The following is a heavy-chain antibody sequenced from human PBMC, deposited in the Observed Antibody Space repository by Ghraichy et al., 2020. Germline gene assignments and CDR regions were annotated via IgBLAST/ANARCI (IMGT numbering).Heavy chain of an antibody. J-gene: IGHJ4*02. CDR2: ISSSSGTI. D-gene: IGHD2-2*01. V-gene: IGHV3-48*02. Sequence: GGSLRLSCAASGFTFTSYSMNWVRQAPGKGLEWVSYISSSSGTIYYADSVKGRFTISRDNAKNSVYLQMNSLRDEDPAVYYCARETGNSWPIDYWGQGTLVTVSS. CDR3: ARETGNSWPIDY. CDR1: GFTFTSYS.